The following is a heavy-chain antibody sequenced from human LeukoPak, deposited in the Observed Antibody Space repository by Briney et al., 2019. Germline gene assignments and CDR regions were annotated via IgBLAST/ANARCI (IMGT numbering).Heavy chain of an antibody. Sequence: GASVKVSCKASGYTFTSYGISWVRQAPGQGLEWMGWINPKSGGTDFAQKFQGRVTMTRDTSISTAYMELSRLRSDDTAVYYCAREEVDYGATFAHWGQGTLVTVSS. D-gene: IGHD4-17*01. CDR1: GYTFTSYG. V-gene: IGHV1-2*02. CDR3: AREEVDYGATFAH. J-gene: IGHJ4*02. CDR2: INPKSGGT.